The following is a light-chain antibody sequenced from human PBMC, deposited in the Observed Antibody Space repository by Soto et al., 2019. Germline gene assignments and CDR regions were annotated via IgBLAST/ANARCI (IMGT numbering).Light chain of an antibody. V-gene: IGLV2-14*01. J-gene: IGLJ1*01. CDR2: EVD. CDR1: SSDVGFYNY. Sequence: QSALTQPASVSGSPGQSITISCTGTSSDVGFYNYVSWYQQQHPGKAPKLMIYEVDNRPSGVSIRFSGSESGNTASLTISGLVDEDEADYYCSSYGHGSTYVLGTGT. CDR3: SSYGHGSTYV.